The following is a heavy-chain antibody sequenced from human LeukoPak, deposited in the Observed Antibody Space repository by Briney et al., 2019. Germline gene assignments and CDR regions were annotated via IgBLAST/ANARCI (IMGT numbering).Heavy chain of an antibody. CDR2: ISGSGGST. V-gene: IGHV3-23*01. CDR3: ALTIERSSWYRDEYFQH. CDR1: GFTFSSYA. Sequence: PGGSLRLSCAASGFTFSSYAMSWVRQAPGKGLEWVSAISGSGGSTYYADSVKGRFTISRDNSKNTLYLQMNSLRAEDTAVYYCALTIERSSWYRDEYFQHWGQGTLVTVSS. J-gene: IGHJ1*01. D-gene: IGHD6-13*01.